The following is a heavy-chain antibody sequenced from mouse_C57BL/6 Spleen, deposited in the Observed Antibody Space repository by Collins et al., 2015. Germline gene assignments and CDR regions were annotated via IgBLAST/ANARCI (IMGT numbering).Heavy chain of an antibody. V-gene: IGHV9-2-1*01. D-gene: IGHD2-2*01. CDR1: GYTFTDYS. CDR3: ARFGYLYYAMDY. J-gene: IGHJ4*01. CDR2: INTETGEP. Sequence: QIQLVQSGPELKKPEETVKISCKASGYTFTDYSMHWVKQAPGKGLKWMGWINTETGEPTYADDFKGRFAFSLETSASTAYLQINNLKNEDTATYFCARFGYLYYAMDYWGQGTSVTVSS.